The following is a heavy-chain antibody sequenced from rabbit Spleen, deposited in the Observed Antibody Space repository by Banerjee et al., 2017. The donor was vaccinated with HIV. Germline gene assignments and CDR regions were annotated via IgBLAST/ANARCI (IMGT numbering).Heavy chain of an antibody. CDR3: ARDLPTVVGWNFKL. CDR1: GFSFSNKAV. D-gene: IGHD1-1*01. J-gene: IGHJ4*01. CDR2: INAVTGKA. V-gene: IGHV1S45*01. Sequence: QEQLVESGGGLVKPEGSLKLSCTASGFSFSNKAVMCWVRQAPGKGLEWIACINAVTGKAVYASWATGRFTFSRTSSTTVTLQMTSLTAADTAAYFCARDLPTVVGWNFKLWGPGTLVTVS.